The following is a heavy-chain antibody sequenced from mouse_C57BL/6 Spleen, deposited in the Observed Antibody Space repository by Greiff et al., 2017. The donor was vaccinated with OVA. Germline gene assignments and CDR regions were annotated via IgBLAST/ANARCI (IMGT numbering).Heavy chain of an antibody. J-gene: IGHJ2*01. CDR1: GYAFTNYL. D-gene: IGHD4-1*01. V-gene: IGHV1-54*01. Sequence: QVQLQQSGAELVRPGTSVKVSCKASGYAFTNYLIEWVKQRPGQGLEWIGVINPGSGGTNYNEKFKGKATLTADKSSSTAYMQRSSLTSEDSAVYFCARVGTGTDYWGQGTTLTVSS. CDR3: ARVGTGTDY. CDR2: INPGSGGT.